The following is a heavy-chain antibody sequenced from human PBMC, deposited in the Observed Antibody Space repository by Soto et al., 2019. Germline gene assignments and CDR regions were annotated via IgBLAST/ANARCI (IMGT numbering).Heavy chain of an antibody. D-gene: IGHD6-19*01. CDR2: ISSSSSYI. Sequence: PGGSLRLSCAASGFTFSSYSMNWVRQAPGKGLEWVSSISSSSSYIYYADSVKGRFTISRDNAKNSLYLQMNSLRAEDTAVYYCARGTIAVAGMGGDYWGQGTLVTSPQ. J-gene: IGHJ4*02. CDR1: GFTFSSYS. CDR3: ARGTIAVAGMGGDY. V-gene: IGHV3-21*01.